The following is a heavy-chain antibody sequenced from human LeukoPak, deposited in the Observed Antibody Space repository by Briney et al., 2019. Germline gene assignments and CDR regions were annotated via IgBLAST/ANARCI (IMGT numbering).Heavy chain of an antibody. Sequence: GGSLRLSCAASGFTFSSYEMNWVRQAPGEGLEWVSYISSSGSTIYYADSVKGRFTISRDNAKNSLYLQMNSLRAEDTAVYYCARGPSVVVIPGNWFDPWGQGTLVTVSS. CDR3: ARGPSVVVIPGNWFDP. V-gene: IGHV3-48*03. CDR1: GFTFSSYE. D-gene: IGHD3-22*01. J-gene: IGHJ5*02. CDR2: ISSSGSTI.